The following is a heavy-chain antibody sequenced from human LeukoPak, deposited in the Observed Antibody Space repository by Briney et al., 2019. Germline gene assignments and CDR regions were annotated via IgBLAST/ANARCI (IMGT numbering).Heavy chain of an antibody. J-gene: IGHJ4*02. CDR2: MNSDGTII. V-gene: IGHV3-74*01. Sequence: VGSLRPSCTASGFTFSRYRMFWVRQTPGEGPVGVSRMNSDGTIINYADSVKGRFTISRDNTKSTLYLQMNSLRPEDTAVYYCGTLGVMWEVDYWGQGALVTVSS. CDR1: GFTFSRYR. D-gene: IGHD1-26*01. CDR3: GTLGVMWEVDY.